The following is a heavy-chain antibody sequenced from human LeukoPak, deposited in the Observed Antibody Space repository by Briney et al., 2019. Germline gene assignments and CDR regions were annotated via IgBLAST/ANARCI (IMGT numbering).Heavy chain of an antibody. CDR2: ISYDGSNK. CDR1: GFTFSSYG. J-gene: IGHJ4*02. V-gene: IGHV3-30-3*01. Sequence: GESLRLSCAASGFTFSSYGMHWVRQAPGKGLEWVAVISYDGSNKYYVDSVKGRFTISRDNSKNTLYLQMSSLRAEDTAVYYCTRGTNDYGGIERKKPFDYWGQGTLVTVSS. D-gene: IGHD4-23*01. CDR3: TRGTNDYGGIERKKPFDY.